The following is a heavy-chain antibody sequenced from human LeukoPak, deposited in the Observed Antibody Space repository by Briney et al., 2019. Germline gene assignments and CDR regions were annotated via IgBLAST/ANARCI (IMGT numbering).Heavy chain of an antibody. V-gene: IGHV7-4-1*02. CDR2: INTNTGNP. Sequence: ASVKVSCKASGYTFTSYAMNWVRQAPGQGLEWMGWINTNTGNPTYAQGFTGRFVFSLDTSVSTAYLQISSLKAEDTAVYYCAIPDTAMVGKIKYNWFDPWGQGTLVTVSS. CDR3: AIPDTAMVGKIKYNWFDP. D-gene: IGHD5-18*01. CDR1: GYTFTSYA. J-gene: IGHJ5*02.